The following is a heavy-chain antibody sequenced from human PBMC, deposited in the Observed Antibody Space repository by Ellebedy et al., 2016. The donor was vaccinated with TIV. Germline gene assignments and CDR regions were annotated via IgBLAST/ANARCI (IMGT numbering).Heavy chain of an antibody. CDR1: GYTFSDFG. Sequence: AASVKVSCKASGYTFSDFGFTWVRQAPGQGLEWMGGISANNGKTIYAPKLQGRVTMTTDTSTNTAFMELTGLRSADTAVYFCARANYYGSGNYHHWGQGTLVTVSS. CDR3: ARANYYGSGNYHH. V-gene: IGHV1-18*01. J-gene: IGHJ5*02. CDR2: ISANNGKT. D-gene: IGHD3-10*01.